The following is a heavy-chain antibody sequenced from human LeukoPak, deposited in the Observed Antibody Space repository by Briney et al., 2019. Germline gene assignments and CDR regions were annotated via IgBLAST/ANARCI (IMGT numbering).Heavy chain of an antibody. J-gene: IGHJ4*02. Sequence: GESLKISCKGSGYSFTSYWIGWVRQMPGKALEWMGIIYPGDSDTRYSPSFQGQVTISADKSISTAYLQWSSLKASDTAMYYCARRSNPDYGHRTLDYWGQGTLVTVSS. CDR3: ARRSNPDYGHRTLDY. CDR2: IYPGDSDT. V-gene: IGHV5-51*01. CDR1: GYSFTSYW. D-gene: IGHD4-17*01.